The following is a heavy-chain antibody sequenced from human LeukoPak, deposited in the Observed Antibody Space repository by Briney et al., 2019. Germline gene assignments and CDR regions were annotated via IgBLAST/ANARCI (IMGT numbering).Heavy chain of an antibody. V-gene: IGHV4-39*01. CDR2: VYYSGST. Sequence: SETLSLTCTVSGGSITTYYWNWIRQPPGKGLEWIGTVYYSGSTYYNPSLESRVTLFVDTSKNQFSLKLSSVTAADTAVYYCARRAFSSGYYYFDYWGQGTLVTVSS. CDR1: GGSITTYY. CDR3: ARRAFSSGYYYFDY. J-gene: IGHJ4*02. D-gene: IGHD3-22*01.